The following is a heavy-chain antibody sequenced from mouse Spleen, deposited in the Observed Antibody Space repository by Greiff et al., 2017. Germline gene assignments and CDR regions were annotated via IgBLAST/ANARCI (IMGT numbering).Heavy chain of an antibody. CDR2: IYPGDGDT. CDR3: ASGGLLWTFAY. CDR1: GYAFSSSW. Sequence: QVQLQQSGPELVKPGASVKISCKASGYAFSSSWMNWVKQRPGKGLEWIGRIYPGDGDTNYNGKFKGKATLTADKSSSTTYMQLSSLTSEDSAVYFCASGGLLWTFAYWGQGTLVTVSA. J-gene: IGHJ3*01. D-gene: IGHD2-1*01. V-gene: IGHV1-82*01.